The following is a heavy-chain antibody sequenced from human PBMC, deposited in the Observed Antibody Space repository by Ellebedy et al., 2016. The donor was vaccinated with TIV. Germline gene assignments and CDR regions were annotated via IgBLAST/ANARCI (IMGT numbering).Heavy chain of an antibody. J-gene: IGHJ4*02. D-gene: IGHD2-15*01. Sequence: SETLSLXCAVYGGSFSGYYWSWIRQPPGKGLEWIGEINHSGSTNYNPSLKSRVTISVDTSKNQFSLKLSSVTAADTAVYYCARQGTGGGGAEEFDYWGQGTLVTVSS. CDR2: INHSGST. CDR1: GGSFSGYY. V-gene: IGHV4-34*01. CDR3: ARQGTGGGGAEEFDY.